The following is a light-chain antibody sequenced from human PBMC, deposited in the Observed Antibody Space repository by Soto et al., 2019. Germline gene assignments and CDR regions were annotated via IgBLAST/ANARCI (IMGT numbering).Light chain of an antibody. CDR3: QQYHSYSVT. Sequence: DIQMTQSPSTLSASVGDRVTITCRASQSISSWLAWYQQKPGKAPKLLSYDASSLESGVPSRFSGSGSGTEFTLTISSRQPDDFATYYCQQYHSYSVTFGQGTKVEIK. CDR1: QSISSW. J-gene: IGKJ1*01. CDR2: DAS. V-gene: IGKV1-5*01.